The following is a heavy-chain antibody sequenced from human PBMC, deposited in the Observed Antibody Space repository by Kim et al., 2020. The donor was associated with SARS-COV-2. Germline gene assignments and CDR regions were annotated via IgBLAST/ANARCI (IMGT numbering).Heavy chain of an antibody. CDR3: ATYVAAAALLYYYYGMDV. Sequence: ASVKVSCKVSGYTLTELSMHWVRQAPGKGLEWMGGFDPEDGETIYAQKFQGRVTMTEDTSTDTAYMELSSLRSEDTAVYYCATYVAAAALLYYYYGMDVWGQGTTVTVSS. J-gene: IGHJ6*02. CDR2: FDPEDGET. V-gene: IGHV1-24*01. CDR1: GYTLTELS. D-gene: IGHD6-13*01.